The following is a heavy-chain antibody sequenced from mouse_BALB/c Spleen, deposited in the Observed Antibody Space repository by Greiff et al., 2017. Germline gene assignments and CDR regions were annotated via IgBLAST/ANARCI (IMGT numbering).Heavy chain of an antibody. CDR3: ARRSDYGNYFDY. D-gene: IGHD2-1*01. CDR1: GFTFSSYY. CDR2: INSNGGST. Sequence: EVHLVESGGGLVKLGGSLKLSCAASGFTFSSYYMSWVRQTPEKRLELVAAINSNGGSTYYPDTVKGRFTISSDNAKNTLYLQMSSLKSEDTALYYCARRSDYGNYFDYWGQGTTLTVSS. V-gene: IGHV5-6-2*01. J-gene: IGHJ2*01.